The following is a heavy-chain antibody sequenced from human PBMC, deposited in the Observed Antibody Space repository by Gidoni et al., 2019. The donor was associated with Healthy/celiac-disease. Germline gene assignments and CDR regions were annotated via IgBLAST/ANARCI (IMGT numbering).Heavy chain of an antibody. CDR2: IWYDGSNK. Sequence: QVQLVESGGGVVQPGRSLRLSCAASGFTFSSYGMHWVRQAPGKGLEWVAVIWYDGSNKYYADSVKGRFTISRDNSKNTLYLQMNSLRAEDTAVYYCARGRRLWFGDYGMDVWGQGTTVTVSS. CDR3: ARGRRLWFGDYGMDV. V-gene: IGHV3-33*08. D-gene: IGHD3-10*01. J-gene: IGHJ6*02. CDR1: GFTFSSYG.